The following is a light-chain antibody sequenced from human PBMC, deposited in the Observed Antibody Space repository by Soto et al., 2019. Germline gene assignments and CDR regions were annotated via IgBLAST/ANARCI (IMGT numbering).Light chain of an antibody. V-gene: IGKV3-20*01. CDR2: ETS. J-gene: IGKJ1*01. CDR1: QSVRKY. CDR3: QQYDSSPAT. Sequence: EVLLTQSPVTLSLSPGERATLSCRASQSVRKYLAWYQQKRGQPPRLLIHETSSRATGVPATFSGSASGTDFTLTISRVEPEDFAVYYCQQYDSSPATFGPGTKVDIK.